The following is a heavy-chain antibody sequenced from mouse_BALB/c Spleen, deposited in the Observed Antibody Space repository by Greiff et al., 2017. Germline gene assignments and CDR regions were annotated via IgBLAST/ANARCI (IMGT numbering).Heavy chain of an antibody. CDR3: ARYGNYLYYFDY. D-gene: IGHD2-1*01. V-gene: IGHV3-8*02. CDR1: GDSITSGY. Sequence: EVMLVESGPSLVKPSQTLSLTCSVTGDSITSGYWNWIRKFPGNKLEYMGYISYSGSTYYNPSLKSRISITRDTSKNQYYLQLNSVTTEDTATYYCARYGNYLYYFDYWGQGTTLTVSS. CDR2: ISYSGST. J-gene: IGHJ2*01.